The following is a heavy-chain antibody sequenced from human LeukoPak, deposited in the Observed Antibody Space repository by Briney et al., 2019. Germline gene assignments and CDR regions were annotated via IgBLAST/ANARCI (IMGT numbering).Heavy chain of an antibody. V-gene: IGHV4-34*01. CDR3: ARGQNSSGANFDY. Sequence: TSSETLSLTCAVYGGSFSGYYWSWIPQPPGKGLEWIGEINHSGSTNYNPSLKSRVTISVDTSKNQFSLKLSSVTAADTAVYYCARGQNSSGANFDYWGQGTLVTVSS. CDR2: INHSGST. D-gene: IGHD3-22*01. J-gene: IGHJ4*02. CDR1: GGSFSGYY.